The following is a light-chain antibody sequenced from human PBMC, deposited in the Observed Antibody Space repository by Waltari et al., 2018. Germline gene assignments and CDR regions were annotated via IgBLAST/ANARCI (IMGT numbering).Light chain of an antibody. V-gene: IGLV2-14*03. Sequence: QSALTQPASVSGSPGQSITISCIGTGRDIGTFNYVSWYHQHPGKPPKLILYDVTHRPSGVAYRFSGSKAGNTASLTISGVQADDEAQYFCSSYRSSNSLVFGGGTKVTVL. CDR1: GRDIGTFNY. CDR2: DVT. CDR3: SSYRSSNSLV. J-gene: IGLJ3*02.